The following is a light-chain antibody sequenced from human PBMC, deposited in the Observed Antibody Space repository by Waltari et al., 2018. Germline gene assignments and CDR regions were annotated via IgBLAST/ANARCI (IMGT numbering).Light chain of an antibody. CDR2: DAS. CDR3: QQYDNLPIT. J-gene: IGKJ5*01. Sequence: DIQMLQSPSSLSASVGDRVTITCQASHDISNSLYLHQQKPGKAPKRLIYDASNLETGVPSRFSGSGSGTDFTFTISTLQPEDIATYYCQQYDNLPITFGQGTRLEIK. CDR1: HDISNS. V-gene: IGKV1-33*01.